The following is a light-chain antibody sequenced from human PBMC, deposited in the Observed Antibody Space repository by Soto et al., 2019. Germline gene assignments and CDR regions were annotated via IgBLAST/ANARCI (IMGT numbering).Light chain of an antibody. V-gene: IGKV3-20*01. CDR1: QSVSSNF. CDR2: GAS. CDR3: QQYGTSPPT. J-gene: IGKJ1*01. Sequence: EIVLTQSPGTLSLSPGERATLSCKASQSVSSNFLAWYQRKPGEAPRLLIYGASYRATAIPSRFSGSGSGTDFTLNITRLEPEDFAVYCCQQYGTSPPTFGQRTKVEI.